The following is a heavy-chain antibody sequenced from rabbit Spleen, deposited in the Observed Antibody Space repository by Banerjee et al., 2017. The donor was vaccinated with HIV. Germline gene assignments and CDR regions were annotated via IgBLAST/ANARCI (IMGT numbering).Heavy chain of an antibody. CDR2: INAITGKA. Sequence: QEQLEESGGDLVKPGASLTLTCKASGVSFSSRDVMCWVRQAPGKGLDWIACINAITGKAVYANWAKGRSTFSKTSSTTVTLQMTSLTAADTATYFCARGDYGGVHYLELWGPGTLVTVS. D-gene: IGHD2-1*01. CDR3: ARGDYGGVHYLEL. CDR1: GVSFSSRDV. V-gene: IGHV1S45*01. J-gene: IGHJ4*01.